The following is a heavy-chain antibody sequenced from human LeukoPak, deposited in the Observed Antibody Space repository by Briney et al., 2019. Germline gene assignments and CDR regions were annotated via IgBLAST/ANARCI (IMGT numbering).Heavy chain of an antibody. D-gene: IGHD6-25*01. J-gene: IGHJ4*02. CDR3: ARTFNGFDPTFDY. V-gene: IGHV3-23*01. CDR1: GFTFSSHA. CDR2: ISADGDGP. Sequence: GGSLRLPCAASGFTFSSHAMNWVRQVPGKGLVWVSTISADGDGPHYADSVNGRFTISRDNSKNTLFLQMNSLRDGDTAVYFCARTFNGFDPTFDYWGQGTLVTVSS.